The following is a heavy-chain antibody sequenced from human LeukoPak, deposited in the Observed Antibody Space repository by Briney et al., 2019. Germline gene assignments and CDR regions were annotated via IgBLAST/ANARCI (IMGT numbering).Heavy chain of an antibody. CDR3: ARDGRITGTNFAY. CDR1: GGSISSSSYY. V-gene: IGHV4-39*07. Sequence: SETLSLTCTVSGGSISSSSYYWGWIRQPPGKGLEWIGSIYYSGSTYYNPSLKSRVTISVDTSKNQFSLKLSSVTAADTAVYYCARDGRITGTNFAYXGQGTLVTVSS. CDR2: IYYSGST. J-gene: IGHJ4*02. D-gene: IGHD1-7*01.